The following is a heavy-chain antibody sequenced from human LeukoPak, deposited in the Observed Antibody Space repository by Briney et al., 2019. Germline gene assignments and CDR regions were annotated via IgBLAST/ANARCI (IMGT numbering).Heavy chain of an antibody. J-gene: IGHJ3*02. D-gene: IGHD2-2*01. CDR3: ARESDIVVVPAAIEARAFDI. CDR1: GGSISSYY. Sequence: SQTLSLTCTVSGGSISSYYWSWLRQPPGKGLEWIGYIYYSVSTNYNPSLKRRATISVDTSKNKFSLKLSSVTAADTAVYYWARESDIVVVPAAIEARAFDIWGQGTMVTVSS. V-gene: IGHV4-59*01. CDR2: IYYSVST.